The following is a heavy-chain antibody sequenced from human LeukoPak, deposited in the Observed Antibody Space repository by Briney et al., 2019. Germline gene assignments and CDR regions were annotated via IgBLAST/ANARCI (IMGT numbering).Heavy chain of an antibody. CDR2: ISGSGGST. CDR1: GFTFSSYA. V-gene: IGHV3-23*01. J-gene: IGHJ4*02. D-gene: IGHD3-9*01. Sequence: GGSLRLSCAASGFTFSSYAMSWVRQAPGKGLEWVSAISGSGGSTYYADSVKGRFTTSRDNSKNTLYLQMNSLRAEDTAVYYCAKAPILTGYLAYFDYWGQGTLVTVSS. CDR3: AKAPILTGYLAYFDY.